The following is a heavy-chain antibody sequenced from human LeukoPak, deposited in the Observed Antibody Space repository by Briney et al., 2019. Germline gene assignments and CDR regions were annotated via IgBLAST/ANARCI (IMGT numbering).Heavy chain of an antibody. D-gene: IGHD2-2*01. CDR2: IYSGGST. CDR1: GFTVSSNY. V-gene: IGHV3-53*01. CDR3: ARSSCSSTSCYAGDAFDI. J-gene: IGHJ3*02. Sequence: GGSLRLSCAASGFTVSSNYMNWVRQAPGKGLEWVSVIYSGGSTYYADSVKGRFTISRDNSKNTLYLQMNSLRAEDTAVYYCARSSCSSTSCYAGDAFDIWGQGTMVTVSS.